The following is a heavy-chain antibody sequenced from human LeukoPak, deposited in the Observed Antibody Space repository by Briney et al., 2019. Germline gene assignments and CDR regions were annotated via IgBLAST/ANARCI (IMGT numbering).Heavy chain of an antibody. CDR2: IYSGGST. Sequence: PGGSLRLSCAASGFTVSSNYMSWVRQAPGKGLEWVSVIYSGGSTYYADSVKGRFTISRDNSKNTLYLQMNSLRAEDTAVYYCARDGIAARNSMYYFDYWGQGTLVTVSS. CDR1: GFTVSSNY. CDR3: ARDGIAARNSMYYFDY. D-gene: IGHD6-6*01. J-gene: IGHJ4*02. V-gene: IGHV3-53*01.